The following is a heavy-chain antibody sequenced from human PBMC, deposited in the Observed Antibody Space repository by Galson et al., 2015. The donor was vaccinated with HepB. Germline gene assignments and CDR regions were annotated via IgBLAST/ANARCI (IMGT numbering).Heavy chain of an antibody. V-gene: IGHV1-69*13. CDR1: GGTFSSYV. CDR3: ARGVGCSSTSCRVGDYYYYYMDV. J-gene: IGHJ6*03. CDR2: IIPIFATV. Sequence: SVKVSCKASGGTFSSYVISWVRQAPGQGLEWMGGIIPIFATVNYAQKFQGRVTITADESTSTAYLDLSSLRSEDTAVYYCARGVGCSSTSCRVGDYYYYYMDVWGKGTTVTVSS. D-gene: IGHD2-2*01.